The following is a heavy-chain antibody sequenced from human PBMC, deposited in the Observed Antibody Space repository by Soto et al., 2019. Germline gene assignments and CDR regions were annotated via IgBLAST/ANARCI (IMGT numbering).Heavy chain of an antibody. V-gene: IGHV1-18*01. CDR1: GYSFTNYG. Sequence: QDQLVQSGVEVKKPGASVKVSCKASGYSFTNYGITWVRQAPGQGFEWMGWISAYNGNTNYAQKFQGRVTMTTDASTSTAYLEVRSLISDDTAVYYCARDRGVAHPVAGNAYYYYYLDDWGKGTTVTVSS. CDR2: ISAYNGNT. J-gene: IGHJ6*03. CDR3: ARDRGVAHPVAGNAYYYYYLDD. D-gene: IGHD6-19*01.